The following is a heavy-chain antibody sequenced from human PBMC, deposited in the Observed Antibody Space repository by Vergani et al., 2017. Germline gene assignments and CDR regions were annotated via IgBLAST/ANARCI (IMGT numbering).Heavy chain of an antibody. Sequence: QVQLQESGPGLVKPSQTLSLTCTVSGGSISNNYYWSWIRQPAGKGLEWLGRVHTDGTAYYNPSLRTRVRLSADLSQSQFSLKMTSLTAADTAVYFCARDQWDDDGPRGWFAPWGQGILVTVSS. CDR2: VHTDGTA. CDR3: ARDQWDDDGPRGWFAP. CDR1: GGSISNNYY. D-gene: IGHD5-24*01. V-gene: IGHV4-61*02. J-gene: IGHJ5*02.